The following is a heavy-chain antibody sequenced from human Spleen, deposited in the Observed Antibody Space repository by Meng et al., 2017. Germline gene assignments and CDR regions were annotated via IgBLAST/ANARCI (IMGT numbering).Heavy chain of an antibody. CDR2: TI. Sequence: GESLKISCAASGFIFIDYYMNWIRQPPGKGLEWHTIYYTDSLKGRFTISRDSAKNSLYLQINSLRAEDTAVYYCARDTIYCSGGSCYWPNAFDIWGQGTMVTVSS. CDR1: GFIFIDYY. J-gene: IGHJ3*02. CDR3: ARDTIYCSGGSCYWPNAFDI. V-gene: IGHV3-69-1*01. D-gene: IGHD2-15*01.